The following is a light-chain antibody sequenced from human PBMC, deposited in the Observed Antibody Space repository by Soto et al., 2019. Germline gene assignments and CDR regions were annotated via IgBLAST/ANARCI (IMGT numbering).Light chain of an antibody. V-gene: IGKV1-5*03. J-gene: IGKJ2*01. CDR1: QSISAW. CDR3: QQSYSTPMYT. Sequence: DIQMSQSPSTLSASVGDRVSINCRASQSISAWLAWYQQKPGKAPRLLIYKASTLEIGVPSRFSGSGSGTEFTLTIRSLQPEDFATYYCQQSYSTPMYTFGQGTKVDI. CDR2: KAS.